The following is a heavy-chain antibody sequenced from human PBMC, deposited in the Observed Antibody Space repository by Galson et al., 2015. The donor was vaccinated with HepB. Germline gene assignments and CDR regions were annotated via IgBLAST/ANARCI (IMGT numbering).Heavy chain of an antibody. CDR1: GDSVSSTSAA. V-gene: IGHV6-1*01. J-gene: IGHJ6*02. D-gene: IGHD5-24*01. CDR2: TYYRSKWYN. Sequence: CAISGDSVSSTSAAWHWIRQSPSRGLEWLGRTYYRSKWYNDYAVSVKSRITINPDTSKNQFSLQLNSVTPEDTAVYYCARERDGYNYPDYSYYGMDVWGQGTTVTVSS. CDR3: ARERDGYNYPDYSYYGMDV.